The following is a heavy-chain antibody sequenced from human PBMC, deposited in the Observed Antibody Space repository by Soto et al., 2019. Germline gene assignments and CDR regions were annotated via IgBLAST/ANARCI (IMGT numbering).Heavy chain of an antibody. D-gene: IGHD3-22*01. CDR2: IKSSGST. V-gene: IGHV4-39*07. J-gene: IGHJ4*02. CDR1: GGSITRNDHY. CDR3: ARLGRSGLYQGSYVDY. Sequence: QLQLQESGPGLVRPSETLSLICTVSGGSITRNDHYWGWIRQAPGKGLEWIGDIKSSGSTNYNLSLKSRVSMSVATYKNQFALKMNSVTAADTAVYYCARLGRSGLYQGSYVDYWGEGTVVTVSS.